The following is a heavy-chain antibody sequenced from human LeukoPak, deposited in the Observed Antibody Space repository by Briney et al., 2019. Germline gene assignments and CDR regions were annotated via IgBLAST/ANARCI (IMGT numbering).Heavy chain of an antibody. CDR2: IRDSGSST. V-gene: IGHV3-23*01. J-gene: IGHJ4*02. D-gene: IGHD1-26*01. CDR3: AKYGPQDSGSSHFDY. CDR1: GFTFSSYA. Sequence: GGALRLSCAASGFTFSSYAMSWVRQAPGKGLEWVSAIRDSGSSTHYADSVKGRFTTSRDNSKNTLFLQMNSLRAKDTAIYYCAKYGPQDSGSSHFDYWGQGALVTVSS.